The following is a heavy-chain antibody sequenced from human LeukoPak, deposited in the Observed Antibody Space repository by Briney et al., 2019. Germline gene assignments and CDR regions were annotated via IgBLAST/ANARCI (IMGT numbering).Heavy chain of an antibody. J-gene: IGHJ6*01. CDR2: INPNSGGT. D-gene: IGHD6-6*01. Sequence: ASVKVSCKASGYTFTGYYMHWVRQAPGQGLEWMGWINPNSGGTNYAQKFQGRVTMTRDTSISTAYMELSRLRSDDTAVYYCARAASIAARYYYYYGMYVWGQGTTVTVSS. CDR3: ARAASIAARYYYYYGMYV. CDR1: GYTFTGYY. V-gene: IGHV1-2*02.